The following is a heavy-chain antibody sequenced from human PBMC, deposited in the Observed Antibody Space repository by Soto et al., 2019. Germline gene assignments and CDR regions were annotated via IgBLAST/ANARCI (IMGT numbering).Heavy chain of an antibody. V-gene: IGHV6-1*01. CDR1: GDSVPSDSAA. J-gene: IGHJ3*02. CDR2: AYYRSRWYV. D-gene: IGHD1-26*01. CDR3: ARGNSGNYFNGAFHI. Sequence: SQTLSLTCVISGDSVPSDSAAWNWIRQSPSRGLEWLGRAYYRSRWYVDYAESVKSRITMKTDTSKNQLSLLLNSVTPEDTAVYYCARGNSGNYFNGAFHIWGQGTMVTVSS.